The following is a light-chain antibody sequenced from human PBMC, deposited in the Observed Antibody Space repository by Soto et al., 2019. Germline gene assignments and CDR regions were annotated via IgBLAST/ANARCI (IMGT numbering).Light chain of an antibody. V-gene: IGLV1-40*01. Sequence: QSVLTQPPLVSGAPGQRVTISCTGSSSNIGAGYDVHWYQHLPGTAPKLLIFVNNNRPSGVPDRFSGSKSGTSASLAITGLQAEDEADYFCQSYDTSLNWVFGGGTKLTVL. J-gene: IGLJ3*02. CDR2: VNN. CDR3: QSYDTSLNWV. CDR1: SSNIGAGYD.